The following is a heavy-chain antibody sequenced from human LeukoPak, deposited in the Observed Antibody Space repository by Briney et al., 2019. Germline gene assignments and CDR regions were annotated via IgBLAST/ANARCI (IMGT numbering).Heavy chain of an antibody. Sequence: SETLSLTCTVSGGSISSYYWSWIRQPPGKGLEWIGYISYSGSTTFNPSLKSRVTISVDTSKNQFSLKLSSVTAADTAVYYCAREGTAGTNLNWFDPWGQGTLVTVSS. CDR2: ISYSGST. V-gene: IGHV4-59*01. J-gene: IGHJ5*02. CDR1: GGSISSYY. CDR3: AREGTAGTNLNWFDP. D-gene: IGHD1-1*01.